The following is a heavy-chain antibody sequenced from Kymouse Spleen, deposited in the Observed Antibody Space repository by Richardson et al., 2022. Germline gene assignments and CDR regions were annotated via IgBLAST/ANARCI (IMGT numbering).Heavy chain of an antibody. D-gene: IGHD5-18,IGHD5-18*01. CDR2: ISSSSSTI. J-gene: IGHJ4*02. CDR3: ARDRWYSYGYEGFDY. V-gene: IGHV3-48*02. CDR1: GFTFSSYS. Sequence: EVQLVESGGGLVQPGGSLRLSCAASGFTFSSYSMNWVRQAPGKGLEWVSYISSSSSTIYYADSVKGRFTISRDNAKNSLYLQMNSLRDEDTAVYYCARDRWYSYGYEGFDYWGQGTLVTVSS.